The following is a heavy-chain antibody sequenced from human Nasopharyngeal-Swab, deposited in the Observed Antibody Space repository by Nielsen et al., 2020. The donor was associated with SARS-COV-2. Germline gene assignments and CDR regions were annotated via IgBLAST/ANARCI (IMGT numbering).Heavy chain of an antibody. CDR2: IWHDGSTK. CDR3: ARAVHCSGDSCYWRYFDY. D-gene: IGHD2-15*01. V-gene: IGHV3-33*01. J-gene: IGHJ4*02. Sequence: WIRQPPGKGLEWVAVIWHDGSTKYYADSVKARFTVSRDNSKSRLSLQMNSLRAEDTAIYYCARAVHCSGDSCYWRYFDYWGRGTLVTVSS.